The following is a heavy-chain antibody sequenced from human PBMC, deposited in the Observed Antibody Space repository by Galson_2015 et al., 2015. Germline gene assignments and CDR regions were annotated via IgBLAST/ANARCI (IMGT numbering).Heavy chain of an antibody. J-gene: IGHJ4*02. CDR2: ISYDGSEE. Sequence: SLRLSCAASGFTFRSYAMYWVRQAPGKGLEWVAVISYDGSEEYYAASVQGRFTISRDNSMNTLYLQVQSLTSEDTAVYYCARDEARLSRGWFGIDSWGQGTLVTVSS. CDR1: GFTFRSYA. D-gene: IGHD6-19*01. CDR3: ARDEARLSRGWFGIDS. V-gene: IGHV3-30*01.